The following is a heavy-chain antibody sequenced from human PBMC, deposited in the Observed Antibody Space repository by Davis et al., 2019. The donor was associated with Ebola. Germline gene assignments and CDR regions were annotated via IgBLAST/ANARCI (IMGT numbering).Heavy chain of an antibody. V-gene: IGHV1-69*13. D-gene: IGHD2-2*01. CDR3: ARGAGDIVVVPAAIGWFDP. Sequence: SVKVSCKASGGTFSSYAISWVRQAPGQGLEWMGGIIPIFGTANYAQKFQGRVTITADESTSTAYMELSSLRSEDTAVYYCARGAGDIVVVPAAIGWFDPWGQGTLVTVSS. J-gene: IGHJ5*02. CDR2: IIPIFGTA. CDR1: GGTFSSYA.